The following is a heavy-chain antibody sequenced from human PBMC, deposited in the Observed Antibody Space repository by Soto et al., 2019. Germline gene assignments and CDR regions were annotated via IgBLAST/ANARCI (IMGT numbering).Heavy chain of an antibody. D-gene: IGHD3-10*01. Sequence: SETLSLTCTVSGGSISSSSYYWGWIRQPPGKGLEWIGSIYYSGSTYYNPSLKSRVTISVDTSKNQFSLKLTSVTAAGTAVYYCARQDGSGRYPFDYWGRGILVTVSS. CDR3: ARQDGSGRYPFDY. CDR1: GGSISSSSYY. J-gene: IGHJ4*02. V-gene: IGHV4-39*01. CDR2: IYYSGST.